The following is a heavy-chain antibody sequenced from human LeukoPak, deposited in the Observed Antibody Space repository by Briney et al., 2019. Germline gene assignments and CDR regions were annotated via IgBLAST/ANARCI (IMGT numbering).Heavy chain of an antibody. J-gene: IGHJ3*02. CDR3: ARPLEDCSSTSCYTARLYAFDI. Sequence: SETLSLTCAVSGGSFSGYYWNWIRQSPGKGLEWIGEINHSGSTHYNPSLKSRVTISVDTSKNQFSLKLSSVTAADTAVYYCARPLEDCSSTSCYTARLYAFDIWGQGTMVTVSS. CDR2: INHSGST. V-gene: IGHV4-34*01. CDR1: GGSFSGYY. D-gene: IGHD2-2*02.